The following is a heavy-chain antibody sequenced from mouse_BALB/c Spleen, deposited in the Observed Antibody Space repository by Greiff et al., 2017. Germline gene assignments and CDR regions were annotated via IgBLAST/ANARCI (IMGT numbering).Heavy chain of an antibody. Sequence: VKLMESGPGLVQPSQSLSITCTVSGFSLTSYGVHWVRQPPGKGLEWLGMIWGGGSTDYNSALKSRLSISKDNSKSQVFLKMNILQTDDTAMYYCARSDRYHYAMDYWGQGTSVTVSS. CDR2: IWGGGST. CDR1: GFSLTSYG. V-gene: IGHV2-4*02. CDR3: ARSDRYHYAMDY. J-gene: IGHJ4*01. D-gene: IGHD2-14*01.